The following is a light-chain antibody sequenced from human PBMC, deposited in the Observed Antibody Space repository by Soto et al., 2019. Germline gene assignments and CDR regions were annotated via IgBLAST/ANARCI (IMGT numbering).Light chain of an antibody. Sequence: EIVLTQSPGSLSLSPGQRATLSCRASQSVDTTFFAWYQKKPGQAPRLLIYGASKRATGIPDRFSGSGSGTYFTLIISRLEPEDFAVYYCQQYMSSLTFGQGTKVEIK. CDR1: QSVDTTF. CDR3: QQYMSSLT. CDR2: GAS. J-gene: IGKJ1*01. V-gene: IGKV3-20*01.